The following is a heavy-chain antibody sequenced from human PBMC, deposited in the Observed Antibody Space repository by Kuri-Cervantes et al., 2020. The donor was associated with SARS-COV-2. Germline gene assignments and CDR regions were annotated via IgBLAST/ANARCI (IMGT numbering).Heavy chain of an antibody. D-gene: IGHD3-3*01. CDR3: ANGYASKVQHYDFWSGLLSGFDY. J-gene: IGHJ4*02. V-gene: IGHV3-30*02. CDR2: LRYDGSNK. Sequence: GGSLRLSCTASGFTFSGSAMHWVRQAPGKGLELVAFLRYDGSNKYYADSLKGRFTISRDNSKNTLYLQMNSLRAEDTAVYYCANGYASKVQHYDFWSGLLSGFDYWGQGTLVTVSS. CDR1: GFTFSGSA.